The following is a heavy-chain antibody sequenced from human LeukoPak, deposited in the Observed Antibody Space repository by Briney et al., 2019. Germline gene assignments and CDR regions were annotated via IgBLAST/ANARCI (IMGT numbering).Heavy chain of an antibody. CDR2: IYTSGST. V-gene: IGHV4-4*07. CDR3: ARDPTYYYDSSGYSDDAFDI. CDR1: GGSFSGYY. Sequence: SETLSLTCAVYGGSFSGYYWSWIRQPAGKGLEWIGRIYTSGSTNYDPSLKSRVTMSVDTSKNQFSLKLSSVTAADTAVYYCARDPTYYYDSSGYSDDAFDIWGQGTMVTVSS. D-gene: IGHD3-22*01. J-gene: IGHJ3*02.